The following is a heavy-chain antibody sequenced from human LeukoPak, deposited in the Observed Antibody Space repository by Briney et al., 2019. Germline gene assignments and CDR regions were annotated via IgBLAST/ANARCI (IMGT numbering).Heavy chain of an antibody. J-gene: IGHJ5*02. CDR3: ARGGAYGSGNHGNWFDP. D-gene: IGHD3-10*01. CDR2: SNHRGST. V-gene: IGHV4-34*01. CDR1: GGSFRGYY. Sequence: SETLSLTCAVDGGSFRGYYWRWFRQPPGKGREVMGESNHRGSTDYNPSLNGRVTISVDTSKNQFSLKLRSVTAADTAVYYCARGGAYGSGNHGNWFDPWGQGTLVTVSS.